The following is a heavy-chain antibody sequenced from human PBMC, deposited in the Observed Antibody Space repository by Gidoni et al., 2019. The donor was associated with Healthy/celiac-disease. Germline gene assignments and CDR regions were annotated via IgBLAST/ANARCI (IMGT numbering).Heavy chain of an antibody. CDR3: ARVSGWSGGYFY. J-gene: IGHJ4*02. CDR2: IYYSGST. V-gene: IGHV4-39*07. Sequence: QLQLQESGPGLGKPSETLSLTCTVSGGSISSSGYYWGWIRQPPGKGLEWIGSIYYSGSTDYNPSLNSRVTISVDTSKHLFSLKLSSVTAADTAVYYCARVSGWSGGYFYWGQGTLVTVSS. D-gene: IGHD1-26*01. CDR1: GGSISSSGYY.